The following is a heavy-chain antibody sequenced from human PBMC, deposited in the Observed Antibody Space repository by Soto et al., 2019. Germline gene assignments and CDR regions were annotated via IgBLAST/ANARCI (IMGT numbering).Heavy chain of an antibody. CDR3: ARHYGDYAADY. Sequence: QLQLQESGPGLVKPSETLSLTCTVSGGSISSSSYYWGWIRQPPGKGLEWIGSIYYSGSTYYNPSLKSRVTLSVDTSKNQFSLKLSSVTAADTAVYYCARHYGDYAADYWGQGTLVTVSS. CDR1: GGSISSSSYY. CDR2: IYYSGST. V-gene: IGHV4-39*01. J-gene: IGHJ4*02. D-gene: IGHD4-17*01.